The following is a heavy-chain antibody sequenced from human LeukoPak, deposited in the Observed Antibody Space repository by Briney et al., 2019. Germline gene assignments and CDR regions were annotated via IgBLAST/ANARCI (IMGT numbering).Heavy chain of an antibody. J-gene: IGHJ4*02. V-gene: IGHV3-53*04. D-gene: IGHD3-22*01. CDR1: GFTVSSNY. CDR3: ARDGYDSSGYSNYFDY. Sequence: GGSLRLSCAASGFTVSSNYMSWVRQAPGKGLEWVSVIYSGGSTYYADSVKGRFTISRHNSKNKLYLQMNSLRAEDTAVYYCARDGYDSSGYSNYFDYWGQGTLVTVSS. CDR2: IYSGGST.